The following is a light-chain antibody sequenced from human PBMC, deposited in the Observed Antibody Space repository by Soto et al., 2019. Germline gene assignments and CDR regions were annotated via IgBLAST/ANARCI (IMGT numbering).Light chain of an antibody. V-gene: IGKV1-5*03. CDR2: NTS. CDR3: QYWSDYCWT. Sequence: DIQLTQSPSTLSTSVGDRGTVSCRASQSISSWLAWYQQKPGKAPKLLIYNTSNLESGVPPRFGGSGSGTELTLTISSQQADDFATYYCQYWSDYCWTFGQGTKVEIK. CDR1: QSISSW. J-gene: IGKJ1*01.